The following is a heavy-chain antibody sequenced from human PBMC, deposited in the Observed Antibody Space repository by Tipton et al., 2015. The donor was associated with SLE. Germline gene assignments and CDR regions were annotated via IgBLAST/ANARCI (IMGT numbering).Heavy chain of an antibody. Sequence: TLSLTCTVSGGSISTGSSYWSWIRQPAGKGLEWIGRIYISGSTKYNPSLKSRVTISVDTSKNQFSLKLNSVTAADTAVYYCARDLVLPAAGAFDPWGQGTLVTVSS. CDR3: ARDLVLPAAGAFDP. CDR1: GGSISTGSSY. D-gene: IGHD2-2*01. CDR2: IYISGST. J-gene: IGHJ5*02. V-gene: IGHV4-61*02.